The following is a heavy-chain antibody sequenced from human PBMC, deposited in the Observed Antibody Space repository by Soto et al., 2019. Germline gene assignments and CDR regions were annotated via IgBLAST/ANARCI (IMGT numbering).Heavy chain of an antibody. CDR1: GGSISSYY. J-gene: IGHJ5*02. V-gene: IGHV4-59*01. CDR3: ARDYDILTGYMFDP. D-gene: IGHD3-9*01. CDR2: IYYSGST. Sequence: SETLSLTCTVSGGSISSYYWSWIRQPPGKGLEWIGYIYYSGSTNYNPSLKSRVTISVDTSKNQFSLKLSSVTAADTAVYYCARDYDILTGYMFDPWGQGTLVTVS.